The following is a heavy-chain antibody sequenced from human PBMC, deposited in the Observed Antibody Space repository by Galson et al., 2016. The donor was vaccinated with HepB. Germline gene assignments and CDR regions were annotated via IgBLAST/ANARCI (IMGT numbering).Heavy chain of an antibody. Sequence: SLRLSCAASGFSVSTTYMAWVRQSPGKGLESVSAIFSGGTTFYADSLMGRFTISRDRSSNTLYLQMMSLRAEDTAVYYCSRDSGYNEHGGFGNWGQGTLVTVSS. D-gene: IGHD5-12*01. J-gene: IGHJ4*02. CDR2: IFSGGTT. CDR1: GFSVSTTY. V-gene: IGHV3-66*01. CDR3: SRDSGYNEHGGFGN.